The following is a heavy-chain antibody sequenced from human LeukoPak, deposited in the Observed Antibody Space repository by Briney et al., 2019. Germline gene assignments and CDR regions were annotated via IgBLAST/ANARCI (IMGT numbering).Heavy chain of an antibody. Sequence: GSLRLSCASSGFTFSSYSMYWVRQAPEKGLEWVSYISSSSSTIFYADSVKGRFTISRDNAKNSLYLQMHSLRDEDTAVYYCARAWYSWGYYFDYWGQGTLVTVSS. CDR3: ARAWYSWGYYFDY. J-gene: IGHJ4*02. V-gene: IGHV3-48*02. CDR2: ISSSSSTI. D-gene: IGHD1-26*01. CDR1: GFTFSSYS.